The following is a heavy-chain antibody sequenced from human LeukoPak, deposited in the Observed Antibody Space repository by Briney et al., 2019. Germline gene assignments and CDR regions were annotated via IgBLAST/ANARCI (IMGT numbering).Heavy chain of an antibody. V-gene: IGHV1-2*02. CDR3: ARDVLLWFGEFQRRDWFDP. D-gene: IGHD3-10*01. J-gene: IGHJ5*02. Sequence: ASVKVSCKASGGTFSSYAISWVRQAPGQGLEWMGWINPNSGGTNYAQKFQGRVTMTRDTSISTAYMELSRLRSDDTAVYYCARDVLLWFGEFQRRDWFDPWGQGTLVTVSS. CDR2: INPNSGGT. CDR1: GGTFSSYA.